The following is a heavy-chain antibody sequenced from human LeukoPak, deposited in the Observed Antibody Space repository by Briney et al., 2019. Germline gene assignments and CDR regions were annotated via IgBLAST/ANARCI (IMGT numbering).Heavy chain of an antibody. CDR1: GGSFSGYY. CDR3: ARGPRITMVRGVVRRVVPNYFDY. CDR2: INHSGST. V-gene: IGHV4-34*01. J-gene: IGHJ4*02. Sequence: PSETLSLTCAVYGGSFSGYYWSWIRQPPGKGLEWIGEINHSGSTNYNPSLKSRVTISVDTSKNQFSLKLSSVTAADTAVYYCARGPRITMVRGVVRRVVPNYFDYWGQGTLVTVSS. D-gene: IGHD3-10*01.